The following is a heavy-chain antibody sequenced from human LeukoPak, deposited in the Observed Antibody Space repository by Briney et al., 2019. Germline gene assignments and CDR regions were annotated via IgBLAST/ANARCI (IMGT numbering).Heavy chain of an antibody. Sequence: PGGSLRLSCAASGFTFSSYSMNWVRQAPAKGLEWVSYISSSSSTIYYADSVKGRFTISRDNAKNSLYLQMNSLRAEDTAVYYCARGVLAVAGICYYWGQGTLVTVSS. CDR1: GFTFSSYS. J-gene: IGHJ4*02. CDR3: ARGVLAVAGICYY. V-gene: IGHV3-48*01. D-gene: IGHD6-19*01. CDR2: ISSSSSTI.